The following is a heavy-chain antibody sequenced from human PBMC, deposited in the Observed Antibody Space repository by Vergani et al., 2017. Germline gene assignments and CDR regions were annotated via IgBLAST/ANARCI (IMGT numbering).Heavy chain of an antibody. J-gene: IGHJ5*02. V-gene: IGHV1-2*02. Sequence: QVQLVQSGAEVKKPGASVKVSCKASGYTFTGYYMHWVRQAPGQGLEWMGWINPNSGGTNHAQKFQGRVTMTRDTSISTAYMELSRLRSDDTAVYYCARDPGVVVVPAATRAGFDPWGQGTLVTVSS. CDR3: ARDPGVVVVPAATRAGFDP. CDR2: INPNSGGT. D-gene: IGHD2-2*01. CDR1: GYTFTGYY.